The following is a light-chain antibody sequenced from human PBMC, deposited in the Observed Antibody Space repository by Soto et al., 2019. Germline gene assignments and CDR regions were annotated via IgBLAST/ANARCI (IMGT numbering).Light chain of an antibody. CDR2: EVS. CDR3: SSYTSISTRV. Sequence: QSALTQPASVSGSPGQSITISCTGTSSDVVANNFVSWYQQHPDKAPKLMIYEVSNRPSGVSNRFSGSKSVNTATLTISGLQAEDEADYYCSSYTSISTRVFGTGTKVTVL. CDR1: SSDVVANNF. V-gene: IGLV2-14*03. J-gene: IGLJ1*01.